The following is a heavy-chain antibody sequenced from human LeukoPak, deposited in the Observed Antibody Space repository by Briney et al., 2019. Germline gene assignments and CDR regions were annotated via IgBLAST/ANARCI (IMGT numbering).Heavy chain of an antibody. CDR3: ARDEYSSSSEGGDYFDY. CDR2: IKQDGSEK. J-gene: IGHJ4*02. Sequence: GGSLRLSCVASGFNLDNYAMSWVRQAPGKGLEWVANIKQDGSEKYYVDSVKGRFTISRDNAKNLLYLQMNSLRAEDTAVYYCARDEYSSSSEGGDYFDYWGQGTLVTVSS. V-gene: IGHV3-7*01. D-gene: IGHD6-6*01. CDR1: GFNLDNYA.